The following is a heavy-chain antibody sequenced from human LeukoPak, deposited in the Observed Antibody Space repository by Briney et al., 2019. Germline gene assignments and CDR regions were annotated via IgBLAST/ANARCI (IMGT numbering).Heavy chain of an antibody. Sequence: SETLSLTCAVSGFSISSGYFWCWIRRPPGKGLEWIGTIHYPESTYYNPSLNSRLTISIDTSKNHFSLKLSSVTAAATALYYCARGRGRQVGTRWHPDTHHDYWGQGILVTVSS. CDR1: GFSISSGYF. CDR3: ARGRGRQVGTRWHPDTHHDY. V-gene: IGHV4-38-2*01. CDR2: IHYPEST. J-gene: IGHJ4*02. D-gene: IGHD6-13*01.